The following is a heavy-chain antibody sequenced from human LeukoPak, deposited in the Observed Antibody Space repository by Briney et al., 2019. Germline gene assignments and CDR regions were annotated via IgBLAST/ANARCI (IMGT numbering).Heavy chain of an antibody. CDR2: INTYNGNT. Sequence: ASVKVSCKASGYIFTSYGISWVRQAPGQGLEWMGWINTYNGNTNYAQKLQGRVTMTTDTSTTTAYMELRSLRSDDTAVYYCARGYFDFPLDYWGQGTLVPVSS. D-gene: IGHD3-9*01. CDR3: ARGYFDFPLDY. CDR1: GYIFTSYG. V-gene: IGHV1-18*01. J-gene: IGHJ4*02.